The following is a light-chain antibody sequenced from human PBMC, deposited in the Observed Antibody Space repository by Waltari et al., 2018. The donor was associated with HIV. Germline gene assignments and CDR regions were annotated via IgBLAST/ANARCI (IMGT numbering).Light chain of an antibody. Sequence: QSALTQPAPASGSPGQSIPISCTRTSSHVGCYYLVSWYQQHPGKAPKLMIYEVSKRPSGVSNRFSGSKSGNTASLTISGLQAEDEADYYCCSYAGSSTFVVFGGGTKLTVL. CDR1: SSHVGCYYL. CDR3: CSYAGSSTFVV. J-gene: IGLJ2*01. V-gene: IGLV2-23*02. CDR2: EVS.